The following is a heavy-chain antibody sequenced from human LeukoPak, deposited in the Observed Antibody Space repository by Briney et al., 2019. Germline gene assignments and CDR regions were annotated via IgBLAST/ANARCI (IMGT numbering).Heavy chain of an antibody. V-gene: IGHV3-48*03. CDR3: ARTPNSSGWYRTYYFDY. Sequence: GGSLRLSCAASGFTFSSYEMNWVRQAPGKGLEWVSYISSSGSTIYYADSVKGRFTISRDNAKNSLYLQMNSLRAEDTAVYYCARTPNSSGWYRTYYFDYWGQGTLVTVSS. D-gene: IGHD6-19*01. J-gene: IGHJ4*02. CDR1: GFTFSSYE. CDR2: ISSSGSTI.